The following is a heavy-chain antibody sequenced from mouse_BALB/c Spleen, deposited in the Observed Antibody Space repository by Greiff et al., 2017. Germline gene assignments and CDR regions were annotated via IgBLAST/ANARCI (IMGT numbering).Heavy chain of an antibody. CDR2: ISDGGSYT. Sequence: DVHLVESGGGLVKPGGSLKLSCAASGFTFSDYYMYWVRQTPEKRLEWVATISDGGSYTYYPDSVKGRFTISRDNAKNNLYLQMSSLKSEDTAMYYCASRDYDGPFAYWGQGTLVTVSA. CDR1: GFTFSDYY. V-gene: IGHV5-4*02. J-gene: IGHJ3*01. CDR3: ASRDYDGPFAY. D-gene: IGHD2-4*01.